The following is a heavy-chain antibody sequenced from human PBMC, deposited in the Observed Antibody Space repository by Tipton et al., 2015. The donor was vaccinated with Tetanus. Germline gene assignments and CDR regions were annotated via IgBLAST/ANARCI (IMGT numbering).Heavy chain of an antibody. D-gene: IGHD1-26*01. CDR2: AWYDGSKQ. V-gene: IGHV3-33*01. J-gene: IGHJ1*01. CDR1: GFTFNGYG. CDR3: TTSGIVGSGSRIGG. Sequence: SLRLSCAASGFTFNGYGMHWVRQAPGKGLEWLAVAWYDGSKQYYAGSVKGRFTISRDNSKNTVDLQMNSLRTEDTAVYYCTTSGIVGSGSRIGGRGRGTPVTVAS.